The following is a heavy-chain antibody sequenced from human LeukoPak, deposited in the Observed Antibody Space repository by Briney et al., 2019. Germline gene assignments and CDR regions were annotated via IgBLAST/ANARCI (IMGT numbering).Heavy chain of an antibody. CDR2: ISGSGGST. V-gene: IGHV3-23*01. D-gene: IGHD2-2*01. CDR1: GFTFSSYA. Sequence: GGSLRLSCAASGFTFSSYAMSWVRQAPGKGLEWVSAISGSGGSTYYADSVKGRFTISRDNSKNTLYLQMNSLRAEDTAVYYCAKAYCSSTSCYGDYFDYWGQGILVTVSS. J-gene: IGHJ4*02. CDR3: AKAYCSSTSCYGDYFDY.